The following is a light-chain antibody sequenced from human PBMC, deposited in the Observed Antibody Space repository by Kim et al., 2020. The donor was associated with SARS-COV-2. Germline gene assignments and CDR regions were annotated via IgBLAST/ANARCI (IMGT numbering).Light chain of an antibody. V-gene: IGKV4-1*01. CDR3: QHFHSNPIT. CDR2: WTS. Sequence: ATSNCRSSQSVLHSSIKKNALAWYQQKPVQPPKLLIYWTSTRESGVPDRFSDSGSGTDFTLTISSLQAEDVAVYYCQHFHSNPITFDQGTRLEIK. CDR1: QSVLHSSIKKNA. J-gene: IGKJ5*01.